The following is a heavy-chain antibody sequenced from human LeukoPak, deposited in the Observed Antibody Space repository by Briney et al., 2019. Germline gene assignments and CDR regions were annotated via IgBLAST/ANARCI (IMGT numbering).Heavy chain of an antibody. CDR3: ARARGSCSSTSCYKNWFDP. V-gene: IGHV1-2*06. CDR1: GYTFTGYY. D-gene: IGHD2-2*01. CDR2: INPNSGGT. J-gene: IGHJ5*02. Sequence: ASVKVSCKASGYTFTGYYMHWVRQAPGQGLEWMGRINPNSGGTNYAQKFQGRVTMTRDTSISTAYMELSRLRSDDTAVYYCARARGSCSSTSCYKNWFDPWGQGTLVTVCS.